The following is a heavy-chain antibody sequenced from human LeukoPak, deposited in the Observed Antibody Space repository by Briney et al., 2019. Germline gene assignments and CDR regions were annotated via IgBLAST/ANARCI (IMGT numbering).Heavy chain of an antibody. V-gene: IGHV3-11*01. Sequence: GGSLRLSCAASGFTFSDYYMSWIRQAPGKGLEWVSYISSSGSTIYYADSVKGRFTISRDNAKNSLYLQMNSLRAEDTAVYYCARDDIASSPAEYYYYYYGMDVWGQGTTVTVSS. J-gene: IGHJ6*02. CDR2: ISSSGSTI. CDR3: ARDDIASSPAEYYYYYYGMDV. CDR1: GFTFSDYY. D-gene: IGHD5-18*01.